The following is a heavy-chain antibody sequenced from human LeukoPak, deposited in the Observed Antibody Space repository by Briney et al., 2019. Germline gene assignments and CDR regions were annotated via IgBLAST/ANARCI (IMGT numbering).Heavy chain of an antibody. Sequence: GASVKVSCKASGGTFSSYAISWVRQAPGQGLEWMGGIIPIFGTANYAQKFQGRVTITADESTSTAYMELSSLRSEDTAVYYCARDVTSYSSGWYFDYWGQGTLVTASS. CDR3: ARDVTSYSSGWYFDY. D-gene: IGHD6-19*01. CDR2: IIPIFGTA. V-gene: IGHV1-69*13. J-gene: IGHJ4*02. CDR1: GGTFSSYA.